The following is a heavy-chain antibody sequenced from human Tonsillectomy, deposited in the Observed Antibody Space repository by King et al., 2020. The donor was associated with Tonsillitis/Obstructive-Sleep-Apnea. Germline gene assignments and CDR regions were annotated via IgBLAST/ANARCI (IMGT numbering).Heavy chain of an antibody. CDR3: AKDGYEAARNEGRDD. D-gene: IGHD6-13*01. CDR1: GFTFSSYA. Sequence: DVQLLESGGGLVQPGGSLRLSCAASGFTFSSYAMSWVRQGPGKGLEWVSVISGSGGTIYYADSVKGRFTISRDNSKNTLYLQMNSLRAEDTAVYYGAKDGYEAARNEGRDDGGQGTLGTVSA. V-gene: IGHV3-23*01. J-gene: IGHJ4*02. CDR2: ISGSGGTI.